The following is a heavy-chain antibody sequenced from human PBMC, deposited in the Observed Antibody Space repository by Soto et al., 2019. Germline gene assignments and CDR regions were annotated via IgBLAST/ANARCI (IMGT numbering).Heavy chain of an antibody. D-gene: IGHD6-13*01. CDR2: LSSNGIGT. J-gene: IGHJ6*02. CDR1: GFTVSSFG. CDR3: VKDMGYGAVGINYPYGLAV. V-gene: IGHV3-64D*06. Sequence: GGSLRLSCSGSGFTVSSFGMHWVRQAPGKGLEHVSTLSSNGIGTYYADSVKGRFTFSRDTSKNTLYLQMSSLRTEDTAVYYCVKDMGYGAVGINYPYGLAVWGLGTTVTVSS.